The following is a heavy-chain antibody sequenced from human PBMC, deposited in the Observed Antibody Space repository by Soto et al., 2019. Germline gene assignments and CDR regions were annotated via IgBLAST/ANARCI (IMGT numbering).Heavy chain of an antibody. D-gene: IGHD6-13*01. Sequence: QVYLQESRPGLVKPSGTLSLTCAFSGASISTSYWWPWVRQPPEKGLEWIGEIYQSGTNNYNTSLKSRVTLSLDKCQNQISLRLYSMTAADAGVYFCARKKLAAAGYYNGMDVWGQGTTVTVSS. V-gene: IGHV4-4*02. CDR1: GASISTSYW. CDR3: ARKKLAAAGYYNGMDV. J-gene: IGHJ6*02. CDR2: IYQSGTN.